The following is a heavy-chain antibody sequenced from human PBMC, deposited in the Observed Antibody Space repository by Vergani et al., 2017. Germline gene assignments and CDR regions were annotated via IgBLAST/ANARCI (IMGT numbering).Heavy chain of an antibody. CDR1: DFSIMTNPY. Sequence: QVQLQESGPGLVKPSETLTLTCDVSDFSIMTNPYWGWFRQSPGKGLEWIGCIHHSGDTHYNSSLKSRVSISIVSSSKFSLSLTSATAADTAIYYCARHRGSGGFFPSSYFYGMDVWGHGTTVTVSS. V-gene: IGHV4-38-2*01. J-gene: IGHJ6*02. CDR3: ARHRGSGGFFPSSYFYGMDV. CDR2: IHHSGDT. D-gene: IGHD3-10*01.